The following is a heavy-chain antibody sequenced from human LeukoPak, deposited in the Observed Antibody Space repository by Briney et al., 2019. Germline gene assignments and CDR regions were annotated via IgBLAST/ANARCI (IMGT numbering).Heavy chain of an antibody. CDR1: GFTFSSYG. V-gene: IGHV3-33*01. Sequence: GGSLRLSCAASGFTFSSYGMHWVRQAPGKGLEWVAVIWYDGSNKYYADSVKGRLTISRDNSKNTLYLQMNSLRADDTAVYYCARHLHYYGSGNYYYYFYAMDVWGQGTTVTVSS. CDR3: ARHLHYYGSGNYYYYFYAMDV. D-gene: IGHD3-10*01. J-gene: IGHJ6*02. CDR2: IWYDGSNK.